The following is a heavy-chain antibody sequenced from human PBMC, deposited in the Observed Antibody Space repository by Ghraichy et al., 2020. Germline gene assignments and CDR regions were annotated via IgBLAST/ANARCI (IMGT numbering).Heavy chain of an antibody. V-gene: IGHV4-39*01. Sequence: SETLSLTCTVSGGSISSSSYYWGWIRQPPGKGLEWIGSIYYSGSTYYNPSLKSRVTISVDTSKNQFSLKLSSVTAADTAVYYCARWCSCWYGDYWGQGTLVTVSS. D-gene: IGHD6-19*01. CDR2: IYYSGST. CDR3: ARWCSCWYGDY. J-gene: IGHJ4*02. CDR1: GGSISSSSYY.